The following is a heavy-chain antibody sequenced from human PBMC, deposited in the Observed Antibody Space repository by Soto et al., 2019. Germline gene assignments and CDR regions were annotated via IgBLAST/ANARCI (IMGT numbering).Heavy chain of an antibody. CDR3: ARGWFGPDV. V-gene: IGHV3-74*01. CDR1: GFTLSGRS. J-gene: IGHJ6*03. CDR2: IDNAGTDS. Sequence: EVQLVESGGGLVQPGGSLRLSCAASGFTLSGRSMHWVRQAPGKGLVWVSGIDNAGTDSTYADSVKGRFTSSRDNAKNMLYLHMNSLRVDDTDVYYCARGWFGPDVWGKGTTVTVSS. D-gene: IGHD3-10*01.